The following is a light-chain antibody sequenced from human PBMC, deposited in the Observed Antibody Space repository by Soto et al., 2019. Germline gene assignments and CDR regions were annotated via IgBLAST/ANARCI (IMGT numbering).Light chain of an antibody. CDR3: RQSDSTPDT. CDR2: DAS. V-gene: IGKV1-39*01. CDR1: QTISTY. Sequence: DIQMTQSPSSLSASVGDRVTITCRASQTISTYLNWYQQKPGKAPRLLIYDASSLLSGVPSRFSGSGSGTDFTLTIASLHPDDFSTYSCRQSDSTPDTFGQGSKVEI. J-gene: IGKJ2*01.